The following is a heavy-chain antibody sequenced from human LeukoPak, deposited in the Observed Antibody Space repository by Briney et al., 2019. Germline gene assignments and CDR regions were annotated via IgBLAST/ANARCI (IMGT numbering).Heavy chain of an antibody. D-gene: IGHD6-19*01. V-gene: IGHV4-39*01. CDR3: ARVGRDQWLTPYYFDY. CDR2: IYYSGST. Sequence: SETLSLTCTVSGGSISSSSYYWGWIRQPPGKGLEWIGSIYYSGSTYYNPSLKSRVTISVDTSKNQFSLKLSSVTAADTAVYCCARVGRDQWLTPYYFDYWGQGTLVTVSS. J-gene: IGHJ4*02. CDR1: GGSISSSSYY.